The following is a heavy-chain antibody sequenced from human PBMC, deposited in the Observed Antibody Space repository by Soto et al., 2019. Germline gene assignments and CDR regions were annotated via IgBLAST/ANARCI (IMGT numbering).Heavy chain of an antibody. CDR2: IIPIFGTA. Sequence: SVKVSCKASGYTFTSYDINWVRQATGQGLEWMGGIIPIFGTANYAQKFQGRVTITADESTSTAYMELSSLRSEDTAVYYCGYCGGDCYYYYYGMDVWGQGTTVTVSS. V-gene: IGHV1-69*13. J-gene: IGHJ6*02. CDR3: GYCGGDCYYYYYGMDV. CDR1: GYTFTSYD. D-gene: IGHD2-21*02.